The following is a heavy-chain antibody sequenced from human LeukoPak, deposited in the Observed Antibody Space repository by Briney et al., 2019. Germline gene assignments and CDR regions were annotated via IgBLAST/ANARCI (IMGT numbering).Heavy chain of an antibody. Sequence: GGSLRLSCAASGFTFSDYYMCWIRQAPGKGLEWVSYISSSGSTICYADSVKGRFTISRDNAKNSLYLQMNSLRAEDTAVYYCAREVSGGDRIFDYWGQGTLVTVSS. J-gene: IGHJ4*02. CDR2: ISSSGSTI. CDR3: AREVSGGDRIFDY. CDR1: GFTFSDYY. D-gene: IGHD2-21*02. V-gene: IGHV3-11*01.